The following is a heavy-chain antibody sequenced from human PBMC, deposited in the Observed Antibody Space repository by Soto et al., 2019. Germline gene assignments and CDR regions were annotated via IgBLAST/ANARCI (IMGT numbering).Heavy chain of an antibody. J-gene: IGHJ4*02. Sequence: GGSLRLSCAASGFTFSTYDMHWVRQAPGEGLEWVSCITADSDCIYYADSVKGRFSISRDNAKNPLYLKMYCLTAEDTAVYHCVRLGTSPLLRKIWHDSWGQGALVNGSS. V-gene: IGHV3-21*04. CDR2: ITADSDCI. CDR3: VRLGTSPLLRKIWHDS. CDR1: GFTFSTYD. D-gene: IGHD3-3*01.